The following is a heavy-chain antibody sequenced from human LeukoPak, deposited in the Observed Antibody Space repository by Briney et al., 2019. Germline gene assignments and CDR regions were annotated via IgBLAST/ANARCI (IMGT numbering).Heavy chain of an antibody. Sequence: PGGSLRLSCAASGFTFSSYWMSRVRQAPGKGLEWVANIKQDGSEKYYVDSVKGRFTISRDNAKNSLYLQMNSLRAEDTAVYYCARDLLVGGSGYHYWGQGTLVTVSS. D-gene: IGHD3-22*01. CDR2: IKQDGSEK. J-gene: IGHJ4*02. V-gene: IGHV3-7*01. CDR3: ARDLLVGGSGYHY. CDR1: GFTFSSYW.